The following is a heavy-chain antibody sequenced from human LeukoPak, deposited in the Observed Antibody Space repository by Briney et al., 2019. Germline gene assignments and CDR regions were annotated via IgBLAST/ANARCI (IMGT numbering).Heavy chain of an antibody. V-gene: IGHV3-23*01. CDR3: AKVCDDFWSGYYSFFDS. Sequence: GGSLRLSCAASGFTYSSHAMTWVRQAAGKGLEWVSGISGSGDNTHYAVSVKGRFTISRDNSKNTLYLHMSGLRAEDTAVYYCAKVCDDFWSGYYSFFDSWGHGTLVTVSS. CDR1: GFTYSSHA. J-gene: IGHJ4*01. CDR2: ISGSGDNT. D-gene: IGHD3-3*01.